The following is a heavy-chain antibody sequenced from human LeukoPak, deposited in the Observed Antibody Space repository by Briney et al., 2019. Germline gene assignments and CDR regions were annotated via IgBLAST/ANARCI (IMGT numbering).Heavy chain of an antibody. CDR2: ISYDGSNK. J-gene: IGHJ6*03. V-gene: IGHV3-30*04. D-gene: IGHD3-10*01. CDR1: GFTFSSYA. Sequence: GGSLRLSCAASGFTFSSYAMHWVRQAAGKGLEWVAVISYDGSNKYYADSVKGRFTISRDNSKNTLYLQMNSLRAEDTAVYYCAKDGPLLWFGEYHYYYYMDVWGKGTTVTISS. CDR3: AKDGPLLWFGEYHYYYYMDV.